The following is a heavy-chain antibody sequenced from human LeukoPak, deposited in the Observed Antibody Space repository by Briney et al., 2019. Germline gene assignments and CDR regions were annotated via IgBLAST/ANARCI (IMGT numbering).Heavy chain of an antibody. CDR3: AKDTHYYGSGSHFDY. J-gene: IGHJ4*02. CDR2: IRYDGSNK. CDR1: GFTFSSYG. Sequence: GGSLRLSCAASGFTFSSYGMHWVRQAPGKGLEWVAFIRYDGSNKYYADSVKGRFTISRDNSKNTLYLQMNSLRAEDTAVYYCAKDTHYYGSGSHFDYWRQGTLVTVSS. V-gene: IGHV3-30*02. D-gene: IGHD3-10*01.